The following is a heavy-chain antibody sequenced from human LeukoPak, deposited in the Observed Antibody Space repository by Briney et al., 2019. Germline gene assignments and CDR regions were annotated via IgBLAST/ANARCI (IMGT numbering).Heavy chain of an antibody. CDR2: IYYSGST. Sequence: SETLSLTCTVSGGSISSSSYYWGWIRQPPGKGLEWIGSIYYSGSTYYNPSLKSRVTISVDTSKNQFSLKLSSVTAADTAVYCCARHPPRHYALFDYWGQGTLVTVSS. J-gene: IGHJ4*02. D-gene: IGHD4-17*01. CDR3: ARHPPRHYALFDY. CDR1: GGSISSSSYY. V-gene: IGHV4-39*01.